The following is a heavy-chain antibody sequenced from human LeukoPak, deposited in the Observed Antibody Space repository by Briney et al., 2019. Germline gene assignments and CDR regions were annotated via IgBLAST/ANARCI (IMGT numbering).Heavy chain of an antibody. CDR2: IYPGDSDT. D-gene: IGHD4-17*01. V-gene: IGHV5-51*01. J-gene: IGHJ4*02. CDR3: ARQGGTYGDYLDY. Sequence: GESLKISFKGSGSSFTSYWIGWVRQMPGKGLEWMGIIYPGDSDTRYSPSFQGQVTISADKSISTAYLQWSSLKASDTAMYYCARQGGTYGDYLDYWGQGTLVTVSS. CDR1: GSSFTSYW.